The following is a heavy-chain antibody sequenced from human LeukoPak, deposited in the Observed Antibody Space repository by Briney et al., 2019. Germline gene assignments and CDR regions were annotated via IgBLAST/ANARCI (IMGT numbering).Heavy chain of an antibody. D-gene: IGHD3-22*01. CDR2: INHSGST. CDR1: GGSFSGYY. J-gene: IGHJ3*02. V-gene: IGHV4-34*01. Sequence: SETLSLTCAVYGGSFSGYYWSWIRQPPGKGLEWIGEINHSGSTNYIPSLESRVALSVDTSKNQFSLNLNSVTAADTAVYYCARHRKRSGGYFGSGHDGFDIWGQGTMVTVSS. CDR3: ARHRKRSGGYFGSGHDGFDI.